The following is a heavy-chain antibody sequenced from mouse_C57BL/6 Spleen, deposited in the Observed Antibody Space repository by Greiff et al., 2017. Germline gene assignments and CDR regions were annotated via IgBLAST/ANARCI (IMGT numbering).Heavy chain of an antibody. CDR3: ARYDGYYFYAMDY. V-gene: IGHV5-12*01. Sequence: EVNLVESGGGLVQPGGSLKLSCAASGFTFSDYYMYWVRQTPEKRLEWVAYISNGGGSTYYPDNVKGRFTISRDNAKNTLYLQMSRLKSEDTAMYYCARYDGYYFYAMDYWGQGTSVTVSS. CDR1: GFTFSDYY. CDR2: ISNGGGST. J-gene: IGHJ4*01. D-gene: IGHD2-3*01.